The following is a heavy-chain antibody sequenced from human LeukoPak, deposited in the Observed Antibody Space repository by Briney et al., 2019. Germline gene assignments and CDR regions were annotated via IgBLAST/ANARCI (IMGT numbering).Heavy chain of an antibody. CDR2: IRYDGSNK. CDR3: AKRPSIIVGVSNWFDP. Sequence: GGSLRLSCAASGFTFSNYAMHWVRQAPGKGLEWVACIRYDGSNKYYADSVKGRFTISRDNSKNTVDLQINSLRFEDTAIYYCAKRPSIIVGVSNWFDPWGQGTLVTVSS. CDR1: GFTFSNYA. D-gene: IGHD1-26*01. V-gene: IGHV3-30*02. J-gene: IGHJ5*02.